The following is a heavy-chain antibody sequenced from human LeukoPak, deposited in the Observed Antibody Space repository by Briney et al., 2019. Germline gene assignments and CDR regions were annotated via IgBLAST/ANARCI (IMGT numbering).Heavy chain of an antibody. J-gene: IGHJ3*02. CDR3: ARIEWGAFDI. V-gene: IGHV3-53*01. D-gene: IGHD1-26*01. CDR1: GFTVSSSY. CDR2: LYSGGTT. Sequence: GGSLRLSCAASGFTVSSSYMGWVRQPPGKGLEYVSVLYSGGTTYFADSVKGRFTISRDNSKNTLYLQMNSLRAEDTAVYYCARIEWGAFDIWGQGTMVTVSS.